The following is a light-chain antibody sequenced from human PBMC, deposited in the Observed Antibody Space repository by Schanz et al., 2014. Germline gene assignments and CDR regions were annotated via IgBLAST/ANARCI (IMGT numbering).Light chain of an antibody. CDR1: QSISVW. CDR3: HQVNYYPRT. CDR2: DAS. V-gene: IGKV1-5*01. J-gene: IGKJ1*01. Sequence: DIQMTQSPSTLSASVGDRVTLTCRASQSISVWLAWYQQKPGKAPKLLIYDASSLESGVPSRFSGSGSGTEFTLTISSLQPDDFATYYCHQVNYYPRTFGQGTKVEIK.